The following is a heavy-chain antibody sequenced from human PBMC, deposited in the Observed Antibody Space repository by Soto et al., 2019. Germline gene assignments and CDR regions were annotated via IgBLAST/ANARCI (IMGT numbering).Heavy chain of an antibody. CDR2: MNPNSGNT. J-gene: IGHJ4*02. CDR1: GYTFTSYD. CDR3: ARGPIIAVAGTGDY. V-gene: IGHV1-8*01. D-gene: IGHD6-19*01. Sequence: ASVKVSCKASGYTFTSYDINWVRQATGQGLEWMGWMNPNSGNTGYAQKFQGRVTMTRNTSISTAYMELSSLRSEDTAVYYCARGPIIAVAGTGDYWGQGTLVTVSS.